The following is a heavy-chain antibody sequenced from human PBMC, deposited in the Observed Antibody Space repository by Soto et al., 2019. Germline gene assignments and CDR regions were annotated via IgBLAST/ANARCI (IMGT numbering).Heavy chain of an antibody. CDR1: GFTFSSYG. CDR2: IWYDGSNK. V-gene: IGHV3-33*01. CDR3: ARPDRYYDILTGYYNGGGAFES. D-gene: IGHD3-9*01. J-gene: IGHJ3*02. Sequence: QVQLVESGGGVVQPGRSLRLSCAASGFTFSSYGMHWVRQAPGKGLEWVAVIWYDGSNKYYADSVKGRFTISRDNSKNTLYLQMNSLRAEDTDVYYCARPDRYYDILTGYYNGGGAFESWGQGTMVTVSS.